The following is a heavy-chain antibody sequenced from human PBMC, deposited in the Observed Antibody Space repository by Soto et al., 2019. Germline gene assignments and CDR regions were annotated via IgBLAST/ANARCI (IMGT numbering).Heavy chain of an antibody. CDR2: IYYSGTT. D-gene: IGHD3-22*01. Sequence: SETLSLTCTVSGGSISSGDHYWSWIRQPPGKGLEWIGYIYYSGTTYYNPPLKSRVTISVDTSKNQFSLRLSSVTAADTAVYYCATYYDSSGPRYPGLYYYYGMDVWGQGTTVTV. CDR1: GGSISSGDHY. CDR3: ATYYDSSGPRYPGLYYYYGMDV. J-gene: IGHJ6*02. V-gene: IGHV4-30-4*01.